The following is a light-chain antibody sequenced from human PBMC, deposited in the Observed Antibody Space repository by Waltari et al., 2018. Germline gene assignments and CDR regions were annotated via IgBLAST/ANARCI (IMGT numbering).Light chain of an antibody. V-gene: IGKV1-39*01. CDR1: QSIATY. J-gene: IGKJ2*01. CDR3: QQSYSTWIT. Sequence: DIQMTQSPSSLSASIGDRVTITCRASQSIATYLNWYQQKPRKAPKLLIYAASSLKSGVPSRFSGSGSGTDFTLTINSLQPEDFATYYCQQSYSTWITFGQGTKLEI. CDR2: AAS.